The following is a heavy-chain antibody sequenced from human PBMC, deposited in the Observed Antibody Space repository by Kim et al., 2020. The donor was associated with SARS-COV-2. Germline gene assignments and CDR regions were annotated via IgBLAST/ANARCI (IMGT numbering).Heavy chain of an antibody. CDR3: ARDSDYGSGSYRY. D-gene: IGHD3-10*01. V-gene: IGHV3-48*02. J-gene: IGHJ4*02. Sequence: YADSVKGRFTSARDNAKNSLYLQRSSLRDEETAVYYCARDSDYGSGSYRYWGQGTLVTVSS.